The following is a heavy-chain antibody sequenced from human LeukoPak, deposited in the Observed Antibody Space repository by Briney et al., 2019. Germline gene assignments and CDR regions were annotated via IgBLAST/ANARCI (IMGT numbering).Heavy chain of an antibody. V-gene: IGHV4-34*01. CDR1: GGSFSGYY. D-gene: IGHD3-10*01. CDR3: ARLGVRGLRYYYYYMDV. CDR2: INLSGST. Sequence: SETLSLTCAVNGGSFSGYYWSWIRQPPGKGLEWIGEINLSGSTNYNPSLKGRVTISVDTSKNQFSLKVSSVTAADTAVYYCARLGVRGLRYYYYYMDVWGKGTTVTISS. J-gene: IGHJ6*03.